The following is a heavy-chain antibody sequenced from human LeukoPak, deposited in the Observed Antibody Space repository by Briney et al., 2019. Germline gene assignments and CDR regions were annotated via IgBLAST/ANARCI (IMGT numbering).Heavy chain of an antibody. D-gene: IGHD3-22*01. Sequence: GGSLRLSCAVSGITLSNYGMSWARQAPGKGLEWVAGISDRGSRTNYADSVKGRFTISTDHPKNTLYLQMNSLRAEDTAVYFCAKRGVVIRVILVGFHKEAYYFDSWGQGALVTVSS. CDR1: GITLSNYG. V-gene: IGHV3-23*01. J-gene: IGHJ4*02. CDR3: AKRGVVIRVILVGFHKEAYYFDS. CDR2: ISDRGSRT.